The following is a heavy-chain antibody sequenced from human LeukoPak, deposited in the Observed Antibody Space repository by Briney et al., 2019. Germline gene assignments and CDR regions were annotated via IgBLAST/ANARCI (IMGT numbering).Heavy chain of an antibody. Sequence: QPGGSLRLSCAASGFTFSSHAMIWVRQAPGKGLEWVSYISSTGTSIYYADSVKGRFTISRDNAKNSLYLQMNSLRAEDTAVYYCARDDGDNAYDYWGQGTLVTVSS. CDR1: GFTFSSHA. V-gene: IGHV3-48*01. J-gene: IGHJ4*02. D-gene: IGHD4-17*01. CDR2: ISSTGTSI. CDR3: ARDDGDNAYDY.